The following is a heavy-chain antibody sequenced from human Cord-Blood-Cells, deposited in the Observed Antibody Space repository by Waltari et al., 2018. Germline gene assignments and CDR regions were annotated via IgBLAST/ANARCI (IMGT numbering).Heavy chain of an antibody. CDR3: ARVYCTGGVCSYDY. J-gene: IGHJ4*02. CDR2: RNPNSGNT. D-gene: IGHD2-8*02. V-gene: IGHV1-8*01. Sequence: QVQLVQSGAEVKKPGASVKVSCKASGYTFTSYDINWVRQATGQGLEWMGWRNPNSGNTGYAQKFQGRVTMTRNTSISTAYMELSSLRSEDTAVYYCARVYCTGGVCSYDYWGQGTLVTVSS. CDR1: GYTFTSYD.